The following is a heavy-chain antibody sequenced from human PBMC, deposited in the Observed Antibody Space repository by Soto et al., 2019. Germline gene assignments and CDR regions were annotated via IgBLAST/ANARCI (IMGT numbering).Heavy chain of an antibody. V-gene: IGHV1-69*13. CDR3: VWASRGEDAFDI. J-gene: IGHJ3*02. Sequence: SVEVSCKASGGTFSAYAINWVRQAPGQGLEWMGGIIPLFGSANYAQKFQGRVTIIADESTRTAYMELSSLRSDDTAVYYCVWASRGEDAFDIWGQETMVTVSS. CDR2: IIPLFGSA. D-gene: IGHD3-10*01. CDR1: GGTFSAYA.